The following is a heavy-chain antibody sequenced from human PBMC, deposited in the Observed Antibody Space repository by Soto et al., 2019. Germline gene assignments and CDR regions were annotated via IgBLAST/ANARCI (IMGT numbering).Heavy chain of an antibody. D-gene: IGHD2-15*01. V-gene: IGHV3-30*18. Sequence: QVQLVESGGGVVQPGRSPRLSCAASGFTFSSYGMHWVRQAPGKGLEWVAVISYDGSNKYYADSVKGRFTISRDNSKNALYLQMNSLRAEDTAVYYCAKVDSGILSMDVWGQGTTVTVSS. CDR3: AKVDSGILSMDV. J-gene: IGHJ6*02. CDR1: GFTFSSYG. CDR2: ISYDGSNK.